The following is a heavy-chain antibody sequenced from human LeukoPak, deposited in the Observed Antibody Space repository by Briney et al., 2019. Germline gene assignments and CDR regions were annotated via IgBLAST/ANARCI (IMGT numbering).Heavy chain of an antibody. CDR2: INPNSGGT. CDR1: GYTFTGYY. D-gene: IGHD3-10*01. Sequence: ASVKVSCKASGYTFTGYYMHWVRQAPGQGLEWMGWINPNSGGTNYAQKFQGRVTMTRDTSISTAYMELSRLRSDDTAVNYGGGGGSIMVGGVIMVRGYWGKGTLVTVS. V-gene: IGHV1-2*02. J-gene: IGHJ4*02. CDR3: GGGGSIMVGGVIMVRGY.